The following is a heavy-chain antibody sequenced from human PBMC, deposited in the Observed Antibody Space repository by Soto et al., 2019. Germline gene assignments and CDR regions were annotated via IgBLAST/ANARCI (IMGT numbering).Heavy chain of an antibody. D-gene: IGHD7-27*01. CDR1: VFTFSSYA. CDR2: ISCNGAST. J-gene: IGHJ2*01. CDR3: AKDAGAPGTRDWYFDF. Sequence: PVGSLRLSCAFSVFTFSSYAMTCVRQSPGKGLEWVSGISCNGASTYYADSVKGRFTISRDNSKKTLYLQVNSLRAEDTALYYCAKDAGAPGTRDWYFDFLGRGTLVTVSS. V-gene: IGHV3-23*01.